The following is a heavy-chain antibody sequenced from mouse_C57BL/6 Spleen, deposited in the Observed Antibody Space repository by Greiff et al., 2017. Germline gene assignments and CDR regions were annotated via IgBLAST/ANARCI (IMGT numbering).Heavy chain of an antibody. CDR3: ARAPSYEGYAMDY. CDR1: GFTFSDFY. J-gene: IGHJ4*01. D-gene: IGHD2-3*01. Sequence: EVKVVESGGGLVQSGRSLRLSCATSGFTFSDFYMEWVRQAPGKGLEWIAASRNKANDYTTEYSASVKGRFIVSRDTSQSILYLQMNALRAEDTAIYYCARAPSYEGYAMDYWGQGTSVTVSS. V-gene: IGHV7-1*01. CDR2: SRNKANDYTT.